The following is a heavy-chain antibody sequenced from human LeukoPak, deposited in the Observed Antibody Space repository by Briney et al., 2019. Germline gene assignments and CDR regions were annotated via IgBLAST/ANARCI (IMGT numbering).Heavy chain of an antibody. Sequence: SSVKVSCKASGGTFSSYAISWVRQAPGQGLEWMGGIIPIFGTANYAQKFQGRVTITTDESTSTAYTELSSLRSEDTAVYYCASLGDGFTTTDYWGQGTLVTVSS. CDR1: GGTFSSYA. CDR3: ASLGDGFTTTDY. V-gene: IGHV1-69*05. J-gene: IGHJ4*02. D-gene: IGHD5-24*01. CDR2: IIPIFGTA.